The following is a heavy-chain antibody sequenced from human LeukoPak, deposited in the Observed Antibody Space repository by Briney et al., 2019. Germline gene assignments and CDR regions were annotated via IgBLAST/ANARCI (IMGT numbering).Heavy chain of an antibody. V-gene: IGHV3-30*02. CDR1: GFTFSSYG. D-gene: IGHD2-2*01. CDR3: AREIGYCSSTSCYGDYYYYYYMDV. Sequence: GGSLRLSCAASGFTFSSYGMHWVRQAPGKGLEWVAFIRYDGSNKYYADSVKGRFTISRDNAKNSLYLQMNSLRAEDTAVYYCAREIGYCSSTSCYGDYYYYYYMDVWGKGTTVTISS. CDR2: IRYDGSNK. J-gene: IGHJ6*03.